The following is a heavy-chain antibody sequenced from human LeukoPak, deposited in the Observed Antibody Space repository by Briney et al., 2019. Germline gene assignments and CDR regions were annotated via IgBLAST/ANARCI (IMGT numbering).Heavy chain of an antibody. V-gene: IGHV3-33*01. CDR2: IWYDGSKE. Sequence: GRSLRLSCAASGFTFSDYAFHWVRQVPGKGLEWVAVIWYDGSKEYYSDSMKGRVTISRDNSKDTVYLHMDSLRAEDTAINYCARDGADYGDYAVYFAYWGQGALVTVSS. CDR1: GFTFSDYA. CDR3: ARDGADYGDYAVYFAY. D-gene: IGHD4-17*01. J-gene: IGHJ4*02.